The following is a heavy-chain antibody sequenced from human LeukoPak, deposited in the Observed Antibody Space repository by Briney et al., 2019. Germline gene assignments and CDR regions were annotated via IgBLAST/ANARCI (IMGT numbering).Heavy chain of an antibody. D-gene: IGHD6-13*01. CDR1: GFTFSSYA. J-gene: IGHJ4*02. Sequence: GGSLRLSCAASGFTFSSYAMSWVRQAPGKGLEWVSAISGSGGSTYYADSEKGRFTISRDNSKNTLYLQMNSLRAEDTAVYYCAKGSGSRGAFDYWGQGTLVTVSS. CDR2: ISGSGGST. V-gene: IGHV3-23*01. CDR3: AKGSGSRGAFDY.